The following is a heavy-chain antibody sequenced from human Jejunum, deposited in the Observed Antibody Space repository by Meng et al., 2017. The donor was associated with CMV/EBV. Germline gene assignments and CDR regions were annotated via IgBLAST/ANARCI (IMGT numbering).Heavy chain of an antibody. CDR2: ISVYNGNT. J-gene: IGHJ4*02. V-gene: IGHV1-18*01. CDR1: GYHFSSYG. D-gene: IGHD3-16*01. CDR3: ARETARPLAGGGYDY. Sequence: GYHFSSYGISWVRQAPGQGLEWMGWISVYNGNTNYEQKFQGRVTMTTDTSTTTAYMELTNLRSDDTAVYYCARETARPLAGGGYDYWGQGALVTVSS.